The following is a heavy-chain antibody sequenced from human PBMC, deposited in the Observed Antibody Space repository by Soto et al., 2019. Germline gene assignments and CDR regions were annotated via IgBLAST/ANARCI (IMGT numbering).Heavy chain of an antibody. D-gene: IGHD3-3*01. J-gene: IGHJ4*02. CDR2: IIPILGIA. CDR3: ARDPPTSFGVVITDDY. V-gene: IGHV1-69*04. Sequence: SVKLSCKDSGGTFSSCSISWVRQDPGQGLEWMGRIIPILGIANYAQKFQGRVTITADKSTSTAYMELSSLRSEDTAVYYCARDPPTSFGVVITDDYWGQGTLVTVSS. CDR1: GGTFSSCS.